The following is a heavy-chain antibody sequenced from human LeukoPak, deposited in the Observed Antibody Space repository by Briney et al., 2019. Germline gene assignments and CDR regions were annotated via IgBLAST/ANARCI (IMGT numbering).Heavy chain of an antibody. D-gene: IGHD6-19*01. Sequence: SETLSLTCTVSGGSISSSSYYWGWIRQPPGKGLEWIGSIHYSGSTYYNPSLKSRVTISVDTSKNQFSLKLSSVNAADTAVYYCARQRDSSGWVSNWFDPWGQGTLVTVSS. CDR3: ARQRDSSGWVSNWFDP. CDR1: GGSISSSSYY. CDR2: IHYSGST. J-gene: IGHJ5*02. V-gene: IGHV4-39*01.